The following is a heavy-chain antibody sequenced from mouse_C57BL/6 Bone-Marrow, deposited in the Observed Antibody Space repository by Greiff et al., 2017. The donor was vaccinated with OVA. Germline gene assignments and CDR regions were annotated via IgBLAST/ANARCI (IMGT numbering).Heavy chain of an antibody. CDR2: IYPGSGST. D-gene: IGHD1-1*01. J-gene: IGHJ3*01. Sequence: VQLQQPGAELVKPGASVKMSCKASGYTFTSYWITWVKQRPGQGLEWIGDIYPGSGSTNYTEKFKSKATLTVATSSSTAYMQLSSLTSDDSSVYYCAREGYYVSPFAYWGQGTLVTVSA. V-gene: IGHV1-55*01. CDR3: AREGYYVSPFAY. CDR1: GYTFTSYW.